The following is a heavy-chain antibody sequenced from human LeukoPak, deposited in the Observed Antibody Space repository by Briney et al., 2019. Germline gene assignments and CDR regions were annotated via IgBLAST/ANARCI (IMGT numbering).Heavy chain of an antibody. CDR3: AKAPYYYGSGSSYFDY. Sequence: GGSLRLSCAASGFTFSSYGMHWVRQAPGKGLEWVSAISGSGGSTYYADSVKGRFTISRDNSKNTLYLQMNSLRAEDTAVYYCAKAPYYYGSGSSYFDYWGQGTLVTVSS. J-gene: IGHJ4*02. CDR2: ISGSGGST. V-gene: IGHV3-23*01. CDR1: GFTFSSYG. D-gene: IGHD3-10*01.